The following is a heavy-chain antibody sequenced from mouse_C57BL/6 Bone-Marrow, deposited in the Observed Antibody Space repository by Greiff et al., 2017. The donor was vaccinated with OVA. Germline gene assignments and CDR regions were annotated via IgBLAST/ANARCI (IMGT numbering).Heavy chain of an antibody. V-gene: IGHV5-6*01. CDR1: GFTFSSYG. J-gene: IGHJ2*01. D-gene: IGHD1-1*01. Sequence: EVQLQQSGGDLVKPGGSLKLSCAASGFTFSSYGMSWVRQTPDKRLEWVATISSGGSYTYYPDSVKGRFTIARDNAKNTLYLQMSSLKSEDTAMYYGARHDTTVVDFDYWGQGTTLTVSS. CDR2: ISSGGSYT. CDR3: ARHDTTVVDFDY.